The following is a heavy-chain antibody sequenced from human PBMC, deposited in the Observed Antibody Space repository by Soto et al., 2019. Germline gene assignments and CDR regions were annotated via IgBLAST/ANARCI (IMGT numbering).Heavy chain of an antibody. CDR3: ARGLGWVRGVIPYYSCGMDF. J-gene: IGHJ6*02. CDR2: ISSSGSTI. D-gene: IGHD3-10*01. V-gene: IGHV3-11*01. Sequence: GGSLRLSCAASGFTFSDYYMSWIRQAPGKGLEWVSYISSSGSTIYYADSVKGRFTISRDNAKNSLYLQMNSLRAEDTAVYYCARGLGWVRGVIPYYSCGMDFWGQGTTVTVYS. CDR1: GFTFSDYY.